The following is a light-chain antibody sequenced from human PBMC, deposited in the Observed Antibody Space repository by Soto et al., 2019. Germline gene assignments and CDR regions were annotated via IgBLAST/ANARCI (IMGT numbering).Light chain of an antibody. V-gene: IGKV3-15*01. CDR3: EEYAIRLWG. CDR2: GAS. Sequence: CRASQSIGDTLAWYQLKPGQAPRLLIYGASSRVTGFPARFSCSRAGTDIPLTISILQSDDFLFSDLEEYAIRLWGFGQGTKVDIK. J-gene: IGKJ1*01. CDR1: QSIGDT.